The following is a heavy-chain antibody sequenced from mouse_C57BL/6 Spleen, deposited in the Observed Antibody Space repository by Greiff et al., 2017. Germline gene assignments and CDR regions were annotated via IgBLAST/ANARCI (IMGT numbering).Heavy chain of an antibody. Sequence: VQLKESGPGLVKPSQSLSLTCSVTGYSITSGYYWNWIRQFPGNKLEWMGYISYDGSNNYNPSLKNRISITRDTSKNQFFLKLNSVTTEDTATYYCARDDSYFDYWGQGTTLTVSS. D-gene: IGHD2-4*01. V-gene: IGHV3-6*01. CDR2: ISYDGSN. J-gene: IGHJ2*01. CDR1: GYSITSGYY. CDR3: ARDDSYFDY.